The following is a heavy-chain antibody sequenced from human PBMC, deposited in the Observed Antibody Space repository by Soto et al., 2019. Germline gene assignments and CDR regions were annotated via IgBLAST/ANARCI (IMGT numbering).Heavy chain of an antibody. J-gene: IGHJ4*02. CDR1: GGTFSSYT. D-gene: IGHD1-7*01. Sequence: QVQLVQSGAEVKKPGSSVKVSCKASGGTFSSYTISWVRQAPGQGLEWMGRIIPILGIANYAQKFQGRVTITADKSTSTAYMELSSLRSEDTAVYYCARDRELELSEVFDYWGQGTLVTVSS. CDR2: IIPILGIA. V-gene: IGHV1-69*08. CDR3: ARDRELELSEVFDY.